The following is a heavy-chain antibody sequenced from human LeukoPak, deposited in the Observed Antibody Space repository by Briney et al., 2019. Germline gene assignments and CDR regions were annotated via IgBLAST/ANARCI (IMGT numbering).Heavy chain of an antibody. CDR3: ASYSSLDY. D-gene: IGHD6-13*01. Sequence: GGSLRLSCAASGFTFNSYAMVWVRQAPGKGLEWVSGISSGGRDATFYADSVKGRFTISRDDSKNTLYLQMISLRAEDTAVYYCASYSSLDYWGQGTLVTVSS. V-gene: IGHV3-23*01. CDR1: GFTFNSYA. J-gene: IGHJ4*02. CDR2: ISSGGRDAT.